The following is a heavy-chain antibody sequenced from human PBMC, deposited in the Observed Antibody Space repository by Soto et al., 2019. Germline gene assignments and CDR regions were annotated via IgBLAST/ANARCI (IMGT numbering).Heavy chain of an antibody. J-gene: IGHJ3*02. V-gene: IGHV1-18*03. CDR2: ISAYNGNT. D-gene: IGHD1-26*01. Sequence: PGQGLEWMGWISAYNGNTNYAQKLQGRVTMTTDTSTSTAYMELRSLRAEDMAVYYCARGEVRSTGAFDIWGQGTMVTVSS. CDR3: ARGEVRSTGAFDI.